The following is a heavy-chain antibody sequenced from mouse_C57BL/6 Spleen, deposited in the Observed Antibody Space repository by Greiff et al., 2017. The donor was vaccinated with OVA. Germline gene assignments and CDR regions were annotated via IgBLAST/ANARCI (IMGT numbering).Heavy chain of an antibody. CDR1: GFTFSDYY. Sequence: DVQLVESEGGLVQPGRSMKLSCTASGFTFSDYYMAWVRQVPEKGLEWVANINYDGSSTYYLDSLKSRFIISRDNAKNILYLQMSSLKSEDTATYYCARVGNPYYFDYWGQGTTLTVSS. D-gene: IGHD2-1*01. CDR2: INYDGSST. V-gene: IGHV5-16*01. CDR3: ARVGNPYYFDY. J-gene: IGHJ2*01.